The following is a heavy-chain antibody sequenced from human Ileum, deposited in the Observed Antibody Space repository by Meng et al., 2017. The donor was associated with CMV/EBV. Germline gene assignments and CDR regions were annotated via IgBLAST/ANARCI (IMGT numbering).Heavy chain of an antibody. J-gene: IGHJ5*02. CDR1: SGSVSSYAYY. Sequence: GSLRLSCTVPSGSVSSYAYYWNWIRQPPGKGLEWIGFVYHTGTTSYNPSLKSRVTMSVETSKNQFSLKLSSVTAADTAVYYCARGRYYYGSGSYSPWFDPWGQGTLVTVSS. V-gene: IGHV4-61*08. CDR3: ARGRYYYGSGSYSPWFDP. CDR2: VYHTGTT. D-gene: IGHD3-10*01.